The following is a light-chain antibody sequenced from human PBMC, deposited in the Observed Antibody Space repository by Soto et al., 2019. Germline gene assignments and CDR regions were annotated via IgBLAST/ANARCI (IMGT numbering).Light chain of an antibody. J-gene: IGKJ1*01. CDR2: DAS. V-gene: IGKV1-5*01. CDR1: QTISTW. Sequence: DNQMTRSPSTLSASVGDRVTITCRASQTISTWLAWYQQKPGKAPALLIHDASSLQSGVPSRFSGSGSGTEFTLTISSLQPDDFGTYYCQQYNSYSQTFGQGTKVDIK. CDR3: QQYNSYSQT.